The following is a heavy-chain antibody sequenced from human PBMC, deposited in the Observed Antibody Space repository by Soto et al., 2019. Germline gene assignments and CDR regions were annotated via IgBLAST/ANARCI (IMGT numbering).Heavy chain of an antibody. V-gene: IGHV4-59*08. D-gene: IGHD6-13*01. CDR1: GGSISSYY. Sequence: QVQLQESGPGLVKSSETLSLTCTVSGGSISSYYWRWIRQPPGKGLEWIGYTHYSGSTNYNASLKSRVSMSVDTSKNQFSLRLSSVTAADTAVYYCAGRGAAAGTFDYWGKGTLVTVSS. J-gene: IGHJ4*02. CDR3: AGRGAAAGTFDY. CDR2: THYSGST.